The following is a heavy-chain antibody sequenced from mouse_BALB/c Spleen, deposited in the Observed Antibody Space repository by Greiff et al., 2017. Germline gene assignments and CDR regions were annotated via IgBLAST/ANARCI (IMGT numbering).Heavy chain of an antibody. J-gene: IGHJ3*01. D-gene: IGHD2-10*02. CDR1: GYTFTSYW. Sequence: EVQLQQSGAELAKPGASVKMSCKASGYTFTSYWMHWVKQRPGQGLEWIGAIYPGNSDTSYNQKFKGKAKLTAVTSTSTAYMELSSLTNEDSAVYYCTREGYGLMAYWGQGTLVTVSA. CDR3: TREGYGLMAY. V-gene: IGHV1-5*01. CDR2: IYPGNSDT.